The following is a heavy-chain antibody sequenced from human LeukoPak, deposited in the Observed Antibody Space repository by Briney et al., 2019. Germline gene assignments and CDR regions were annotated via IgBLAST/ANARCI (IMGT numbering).Heavy chain of an antibody. CDR2: INPNSGDT. CDR1: GYTFTGYH. D-gene: IGHD6-19*01. V-gene: IGHV1-2*06. CDR3: ARQGAYSSAIGMGY. Sequence: GASVKVSCKASGYTFTGYHMHWVRQAPGQGLEWMGRINPNSGDTNYAQKFQGRVTMTRDTSTRTVYMEVSSLKPEDTAVYYCARQGAYSSAIGMGYWGQGTLVTVSS. J-gene: IGHJ4*02.